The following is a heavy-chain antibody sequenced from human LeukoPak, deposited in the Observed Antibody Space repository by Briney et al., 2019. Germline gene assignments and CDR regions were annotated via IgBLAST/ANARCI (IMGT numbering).Heavy chain of an antibody. CDR1: GFTFSRYA. V-gene: IGHV3-23*01. D-gene: IGHD3-22*01. CDR2: ISGSGGNT. J-gene: IGHJ4*02. Sequence: GGSLRLSCAASGFTFSRYAMSWVRQAPGKGLEWVSAISGSGGNTYYADSVKGRFTISRDNSKNTLYLQLNSLRAEDTAVYYCAKDPRTYYYDSGGYYHDYWGQGTLVIVSS. CDR3: AKDPRTYYYDSGGYYHDY.